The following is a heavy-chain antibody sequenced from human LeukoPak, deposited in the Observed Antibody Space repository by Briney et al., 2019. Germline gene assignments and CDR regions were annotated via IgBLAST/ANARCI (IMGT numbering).Heavy chain of an antibody. Sequence: SVKVSCKASGYTFTSYAISWVRQAPGQGLEWMGGIIPIFGTANYAQKFQGRVTITTDESTSTAYMELSSLRSEDTAVYYCASLTGDGLAFDIWGQGTMVTVSS. CDR2: IIPIFGTA. J-gene: IGHJ3*02. D-gene: IGHD7-27*01. CDR3: ASLTGDGLAFDI. CDR1: GYTFTSYA. V-gene: IGHV1-69*05.